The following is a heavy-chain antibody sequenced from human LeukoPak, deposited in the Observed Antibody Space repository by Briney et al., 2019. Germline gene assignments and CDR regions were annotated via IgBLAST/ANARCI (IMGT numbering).Heavy chain of an antibody. D-gene: IGHD3-22*01. Sequence: PSETLSLTCTVSGGSISSYYWSWIRQPPGKGLEWIGYIYYSGGTIYNPSLKSRVTTSVDTSKNQFSLKLSSVTAADTAVYYCARLGGYYDGSGYRDLYYFDYWGQGTLVTVSS. V-gene: IGHV4-59*01. CDR1: GGSISSYY. CDR3: ARLGGYYDGSGYRDLYYFDY. J-gene: IGHJ4*02. CDR2: IYYSGGT.